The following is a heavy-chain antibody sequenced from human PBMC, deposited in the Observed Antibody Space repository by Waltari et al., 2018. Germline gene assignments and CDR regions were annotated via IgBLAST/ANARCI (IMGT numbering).Heavy chain of an antibody. V-gene: IGHV1-2*02. J-gene: IGHJ6*02. CDR1: GYTFTGYY. CDR2: INPNSGGT. CDR3: ARDLLRFLGHYYYYGMDV. Sequence: VQLVQSGAEVKKPGASVTVSCKASGYTFTGYYMHWVRQAPGQGLEWMGWINPNSGGTNYAQKFQGRVTMTRDTSISTAYMELSRLRSDDTAVYYCARDLLRFLGHYYYYGMDVWGQGTTVTVSS. D-gene: IGHD3-3*01.